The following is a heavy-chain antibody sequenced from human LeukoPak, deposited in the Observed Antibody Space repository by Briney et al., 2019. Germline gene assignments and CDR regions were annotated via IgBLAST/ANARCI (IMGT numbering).Heavy chain of an antibody. CDR1: GFTFSSYE. CDR2: ISSSGSTI. CDR3: ARAAPTSYSSGWGVDY. J-gene: IGHJ4*02. Sequence: GGSLRLSCAASGFTFSSYEMNWVRQAPGKGLEWVSYISSSGSTIYYADSVKGRFTISRDNAKNSLYLQMNSLRAEDTAVYYCARAAPTSYSSGWGVDYWGQGTLVTVSS. V-gene: IGHV3-48*03. D-gene: IGHD6-19*01.